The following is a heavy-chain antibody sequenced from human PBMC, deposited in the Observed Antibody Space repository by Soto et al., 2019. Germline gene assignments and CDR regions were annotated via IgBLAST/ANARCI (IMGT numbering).Heavy chain of an antibody. CDR2: IIPIFGTA. Sequence: QVQLVQSGAEVKKPGSSAKVSCKASGGTFSSYAISWVRQAPGQGLEWMGGIIPIFGTANYAQKFQGRVTITADESTSTAYMELSSLRSEDTAVYYCARGPLTTYYYDSSGSRGYFDYWGQGTLVTVSS. CDR1: GGTFSSYA. V-gene: IGHV1-69*01. D-gene: IGHD3-22*01. CDR3: ARGPLTTYYYDSSGSRGYFDY. J-gene: IGHJ4*02.